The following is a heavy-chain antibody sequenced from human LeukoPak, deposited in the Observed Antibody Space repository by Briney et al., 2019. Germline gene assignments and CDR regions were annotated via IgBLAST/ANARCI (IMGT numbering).Heavy chain of an antibody. D-gene: IGHD6-19*01. CDR1: GYTFTSYG. V-gene: IGHV1-18*01. J-gene: IGHJ5*02. CDR3: ARESSGWYTGNWFDP. Sequence: EASVKVSCKASGYTFTSYGISWVRQAPGQGLEWMGWISAYNGNTNYAQKLQGRVTMTTDTSTSTAYMELRSLRSDDTAVYYCARESSGWYTGNWFDPWGQGTLVTVSS. CDR2: ISAYNGNT.